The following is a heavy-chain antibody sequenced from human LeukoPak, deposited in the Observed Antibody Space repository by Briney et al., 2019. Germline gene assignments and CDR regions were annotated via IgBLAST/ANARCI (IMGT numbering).Heavy chain of an antibody. Sequence: GGSLRLSCAASGFTFSNYAMNWVRQAPGKGLVWVSPINSDGSSTSYADSVKGRFTISRDNAKNTLSLQMNSLRAEDTAVYYCARVGGSNAFDIWGQGTMVIVSS. V-gene: IGHV3-74*01. CDR1: GFTFSNYA. D-gene: IGHD1-26*01. J-gene: IGHJ3*02. CDR2: INSDGSST. CDR3: ARVGGSNAFDI.